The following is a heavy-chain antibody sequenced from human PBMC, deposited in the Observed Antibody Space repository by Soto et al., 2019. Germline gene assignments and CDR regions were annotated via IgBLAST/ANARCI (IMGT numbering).Heavy chain of an antibody. D-gene: IGHD1-26*01. CDR1: GGSISSGDYY. J-gene: IGHJ5*02. CDR2: IYYSGST. CDR3: ARGPSPLLNWFDP. V-gene: IGHV4-30-4*01. Sequence: PSETLSLTCTVSGGSISSGDYYWSWIRQPPGKGLEWIGYIYYSGSTYYNPSLKSRVTISVDTSKNQFSLKLSSVTAADTAVYYCARGPSPLLNWFDPWGQGTLVTVSS.